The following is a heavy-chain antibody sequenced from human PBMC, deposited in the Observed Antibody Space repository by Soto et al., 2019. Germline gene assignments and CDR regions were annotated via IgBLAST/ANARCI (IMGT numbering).Heavy chain of an antibody. CDR1: GFTVSNNY. D-gene: IGHD1-1*01. Sequence: DVQLVESGGGLFQPGGSLRLSCAVSGFTVSNNYMSWVRQAPGQGLEWVSLIYRGGRTSYADSVNGRLTISRDNAKNTRYFQMNSLRGEETAVDYCTRGPGTTPGGNPWGQGTLVTVSS. V-gene: IGHV3-66*01. J-gene: IGHJ5*02. CDR3: TRGPGTTPGGNP. CDR2: IYRGGRT.